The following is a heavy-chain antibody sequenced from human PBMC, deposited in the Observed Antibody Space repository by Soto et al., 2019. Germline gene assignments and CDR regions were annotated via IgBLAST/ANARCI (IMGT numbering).Heavy chain of an antibody. J-gene: IGHJ4*02. Sequence: GGSLRLSCAASGFTFSSYGMHWVRQAPGKGLEWVAVISYDGSNKYYADSVKGRFTISRDNSKNTLYLQMNSLRAEDTAVYYCAKDPQGYDFWSGYSITGPPLPFDYWGQGTLVTVSS. V-gene: IGHV3-30*18. D-gene: IGHD3-3*01. CDR3: AKDPQGYDFWSGYSITGPPLPFDY. CDR1: GFTFSSYG. CDR2: ISYDGSNK.